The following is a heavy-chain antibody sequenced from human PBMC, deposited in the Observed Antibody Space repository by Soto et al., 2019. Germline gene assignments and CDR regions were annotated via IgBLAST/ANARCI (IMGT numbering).Heavy chain of an antibody. CDR1: GFTFSSYA. D-gene: IGHD3-10*01. CDR3: AKDSGPGSHYIDSFDY. CDR2: ISGSGSSK. Sequence: GGSLRLSCAASGFTFSSYAMSWVRQAPGKGLEWVSAISGSGSSKYYAYSVKGRFTISRDNYKNTLYLQMNSLRVEDTAVYYCAKDSGPGSHYIDSFDYWGQGTLVTVSS. V-gene: IGHV3-23*01. J-gene: IGHJ4*02.